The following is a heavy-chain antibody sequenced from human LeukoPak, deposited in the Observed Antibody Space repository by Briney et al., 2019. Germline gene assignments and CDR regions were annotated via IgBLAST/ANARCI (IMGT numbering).Heavy chain of an antibody. CDR3: ARVKNGSYGFWYFDL. CDR2: IYYSGST. CDR1: GGSISSSSYY. J-gene: IGHJ2*01. V-gene: IGHV4-61*05. D-gene: IGHD1-26*01. Sequence: SETLSLTCTVSGGSISSSSYYWGWIRQPPGKGLEWIGYIYYSGSTNYNPSLKSRVTISVDTSKNELSLKLSSVTAADTAVYYCARVKNGSYGFWYFDLWGRGTLVTVSS.